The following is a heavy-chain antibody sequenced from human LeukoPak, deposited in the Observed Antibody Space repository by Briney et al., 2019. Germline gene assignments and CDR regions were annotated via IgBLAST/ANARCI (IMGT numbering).Heavy chain of an antibody. CDR1: GVSISSYY. D-gene: IGHD5-24*01. V-gene: IGHV4-59*01. Sequence: SETLSFNSTVSGVSISSYYWSWLRQPPGKGRVWIGYIYYSGSTNYNLSLKSRVTISVDTSKNQFSLKLSSVTAADTAVYYCARLVEMATILYYWGQRTLVTVSS. J-gene: IGHJ4*02. CDR3: ARLVEMATILYY. CDR2: IYYSGST.